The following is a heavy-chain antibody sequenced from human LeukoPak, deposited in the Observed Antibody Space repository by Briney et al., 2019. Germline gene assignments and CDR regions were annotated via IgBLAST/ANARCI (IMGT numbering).Heavy chain of an antibody. J-gene: IGHJ4*02. D-gene: IGHD3-10*01. CDR1: GYTFTSYY. Sequence: ASVKVSCKASGYTFTSYYMHWVRQAPGQGLEWMGIINPSGGSTSYAQKFQGRVTMTRDTSISTAYMELSRLRSDDTAVYYCAGDYYGSGSQLFDYWGQGTLVTVSS. CDR2: INPSGGST. CDR3: AGDYYGSGSQLFDY. V-gene: IGHV1-46*01.